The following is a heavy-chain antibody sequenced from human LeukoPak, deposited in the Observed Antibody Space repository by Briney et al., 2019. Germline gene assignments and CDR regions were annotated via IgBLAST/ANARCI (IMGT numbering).Heavy chain of an antibody. CDR3: VRSEYSTFLDY. V-gene: IGHV4-34*01. D-gene: IGHD6-6*01. J-gene: IGHJ4*02. CDR2: INHSGST. CDR1: GGSFSGYY. Sequence: SETLSLTCAVYGGSFSGYYWSWIRQPPGKGLEWIGEINHSGSTNYNPSLKSRVTISVDTSKNQFSLKLSSVTAADTAVYYCVRSEYSTFLDYWGQGTLVTVSS.